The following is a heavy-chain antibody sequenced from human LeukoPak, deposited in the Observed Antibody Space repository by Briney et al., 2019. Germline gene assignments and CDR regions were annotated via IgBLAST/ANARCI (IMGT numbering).Heavy chain of an antibody. J-gene: IGHJ4*02. D-gene: IGHD4-17*01. CDR1: GGSISSGGYY. CDR3: ARGTTTDASYFDY. Sequence: PSQTLSLTCTVSGGSISSGGYYWSWIRQHPGKGLEWIGYIYYSGSTNYNPSLKSRVTMSVDTSKNQFSLKLSSVTAADTAVYYCARGTTTDASYFDYWGQGTLVTVSS. V-gene: IGHV4-61*08. CDR2: IYYSGST.